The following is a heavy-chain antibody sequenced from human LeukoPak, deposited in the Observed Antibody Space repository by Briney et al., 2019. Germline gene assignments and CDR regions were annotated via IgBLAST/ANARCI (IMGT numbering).Heavy chain of an antibody. D-gene: IGHD2-2*01. CDR2: ISSSSSTI. CDR3: ARDLVPAAAIGAFDI. CDR1: GFTFSSYS. J-gene: IGHJ3*02. Sequence: GGSLRPSCAASGFTFSSYSMNWVRQAPGKGLEWVSYISSSSSTIYYADSVKGRFTISRDNAKNSLYLQMNSLRAEDTAVYYCARDLVPAAAIGAFDIWGQGTMVTVSS. V-gene: IGHV3-48*01.